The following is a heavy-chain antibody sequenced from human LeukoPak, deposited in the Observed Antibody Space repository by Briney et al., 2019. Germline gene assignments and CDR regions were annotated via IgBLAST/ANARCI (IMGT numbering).Heavy chain of an antibody. CDR1: GYSFTSYW. J-gene: IGHJ5*02. V-gene: IGHV5-10-1*01. D-gene: IGHD2-15*01. Sequence: GESLRISCKGSGYSFTSYWISWVRQMPGKGLEWMGRIDPSDAYTNYSPSFQGHVTISADKSISTAYLQWSSLKASDPAMYYCARHGQGYCSGGSCKNWFDPWGQGTLVTVSS. CDR3: ARHGQGYCSGGSCKNWFDP. CDR2: IDPSDAYT.